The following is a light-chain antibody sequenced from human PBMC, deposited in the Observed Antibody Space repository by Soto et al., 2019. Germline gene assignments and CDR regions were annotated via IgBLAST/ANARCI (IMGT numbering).Light chain of an antibody. CDR1: QSISSW. CDR2: DAS. Sequence: DIQMTQSPSTLSASVGDRVTITCRASQSISSWLAWYQQKLGRAPRLLIYDASSLESGVPSRVSGSGYGTEFTLVISSLQPDDFATYYCQQYNTYSSLTVGGGTKGEIK. J-gene: IGKJ4*01. V-gene: IGKV1-5*01. CDR3: QQYNTYSSLT.